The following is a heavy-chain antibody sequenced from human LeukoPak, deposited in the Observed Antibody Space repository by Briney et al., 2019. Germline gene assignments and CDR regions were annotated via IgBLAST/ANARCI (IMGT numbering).Heavy chain of an antibody. CDR2: ISYDGSNK. D-gene: IGHD1-1*01. CDR3: ARDYNWALDY. J-gene: IGHJ4*02. CDR1: GFTFSEFA. Sequence: PGTSLRLSCAASGFTFSEFAMSWVRQAPGKGLEWVAVISYDGSNKYYADSVKGRFTISRDNAKNSLYLQMNSLRAEDTAVYYCARDYNWALDYWGQGTLVTVSS. V-gene: IGHV3-30*03.